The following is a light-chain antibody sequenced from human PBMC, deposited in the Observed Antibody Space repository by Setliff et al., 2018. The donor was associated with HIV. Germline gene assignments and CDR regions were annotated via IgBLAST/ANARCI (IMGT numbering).Light chain of an antibody. CDR2: DVS. CDR1: SSDVGGYNY. V-gene: IGLV2-14*03. J-gene: IGLJ1*01. CDR3: SSYTSTSTPLV. Sequence: QSVLTQPASVSGSPGRSITISCTGTSSDVGGYNYVSWYQQHPGKAPKLRIYDVSNRPSGVSNRFSGSKSGNTASLTISGLQAEDEADYYCSSYTSTSTPLVFGTGTKVTVL.